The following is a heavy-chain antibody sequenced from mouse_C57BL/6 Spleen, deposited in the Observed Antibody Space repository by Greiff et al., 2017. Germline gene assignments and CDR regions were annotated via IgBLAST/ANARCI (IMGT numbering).Heavy chain of an antibody. V-gene: IGHV3-6*01. D-gene: IGHD1-1*01. CDR1: GYSITSGYY. J-gene: IGHJ1*03. CDR2: ISYDGSN. CDR3: ARDPRAYYSGSSLWYFAV. Sequence: EVQRVESGPGLVKPSQSLSLTCSVTGYSITSGYYWNWIRQFPGNKLEWMGYISYDGSNNYNPSLKNRISITRDTSKNQFFLKFNSVTTEDTATYYCARDPRAYYSGSSLWYFAVWGTGTPVTVSS.